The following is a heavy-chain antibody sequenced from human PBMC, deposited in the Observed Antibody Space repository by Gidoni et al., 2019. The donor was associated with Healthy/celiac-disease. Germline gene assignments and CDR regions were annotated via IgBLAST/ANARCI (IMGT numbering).Heavy chain of an antibody. CDR2: ISWNSGSI. V-gene: IGHV3-9*01. CDR1: GFTFDDYA. Sequence: EVQLVESGGGLVQPGSSLRLSCAASGFTFDDYAMHWVRHAPGKGLEWVSGISWNSGSIGYADSVKGRFTISRDNAKNSLYLQMNSLRAEDTALYYCAKGSWPHIVVVPAAMDPHYYYGMDVWGQGTTVTVSS. J-gene: IGHJ6*02. CDR3: AKGSWPHIVVVPAAMDPHYYYGMDV. D-gene: IGHD2-2*01.